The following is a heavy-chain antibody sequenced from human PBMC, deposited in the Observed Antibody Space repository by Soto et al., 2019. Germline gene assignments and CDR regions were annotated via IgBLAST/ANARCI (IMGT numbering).Heavy chain of an antibody. D-gene: IGHD2-2*02. J-gene: IGHJ6*02. CDR3: ASLDTAGIPPAIPSYFFCYDAMDV. CDR1: GGPFSSYA. V-gene: IGHV1-69*01. CDR2: IIPIFGTT. Sequence: QVQLVQSGAEVRKPGSSVKVSCKASGGPFSSYAISWVRQAPGQGLEWMGGIIPIFGTTKYAQKFQGRVTVTAYEFTSTGFMDMSSLTSEDTAVYYCASLDTAGIPPAIPSYFFCYDAMDVWGQGTTVTVSS.